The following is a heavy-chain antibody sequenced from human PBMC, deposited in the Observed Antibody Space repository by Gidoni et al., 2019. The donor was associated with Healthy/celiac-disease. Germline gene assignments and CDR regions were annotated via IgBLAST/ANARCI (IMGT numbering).Heavy chain of an antibody. J-gene: IGHJ4*02. CDR2: ISGSGGST. D-gene: IGHD2-15*01. CDR1: GFTFSSYA. CDR3: AKDDLSGGTIGY. Sequence: EVQLLESGGGLVQPGGSLRLSCAASGFTFSSYAMSWVRQAPGKGLEWVSAISGSGGSTYYADSVKGRFTISRDNAKNTLYLQMNSLRAEDTAVYYCAKDDLSGGTIGYWGQGTLVTVSS. V-gene: IGHV3-23*01.